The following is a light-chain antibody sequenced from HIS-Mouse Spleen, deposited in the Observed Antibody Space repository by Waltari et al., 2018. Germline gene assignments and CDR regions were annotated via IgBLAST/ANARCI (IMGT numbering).Light chain of an antibody. CDR2: DVS. V-gene: IGLV2-11*01. CDR1: SSDVGGYNH. CDR3: CSYAGSYTLV. Sequence: QSALTQPRPVSGSPGQSVTISCTGTSSDVGGYNHVSWYQPHPGKAPKLMIYDVSKRPSGVPDRFSGSKSGNTASLTISGLQAEDEADYYCCSYAGSYTLVFGGGTKLTVL. J-gene: IGLJ2*01.